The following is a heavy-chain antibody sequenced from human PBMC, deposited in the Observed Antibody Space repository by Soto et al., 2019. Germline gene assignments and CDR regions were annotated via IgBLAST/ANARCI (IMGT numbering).Heavy chain of an antibody. CDR3: VGVQYDFDY. V-gene: IGHV3-30*03. Sequence: QVQLVESGGGVVQPGRSLRLSCAASGFPFSSYGMHWVREAPGKGLEWVAVISYDGSNKYYSDSVKGRFTTSRDNSASQLNLQTNSPRPEDTALYKCVGVQYDFDYLGPGTLGTVAP. CDR2: ISYDGSNK. D-gene: IGHD3-10*01. CDR1: GFPFSSYG. J-gene: IGHJ4*02.